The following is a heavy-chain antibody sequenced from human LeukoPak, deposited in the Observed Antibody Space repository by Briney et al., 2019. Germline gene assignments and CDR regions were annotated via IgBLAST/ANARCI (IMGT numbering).Heavy chain of an antibody. CDR1: GGTFSSYA. J-gene: IGHJ6*02. D-gene: IGHD3-10*01. CDR2: IIPIFGTA. V-gene: IGHV1-69*13. Sequence: SVKVSCKASGGTFSSYAISWVRQAPGQGLEWMGGIIPIFGTANYAQKFQGRVTITADESTSTAYMELSSLRPEDTALYYCVKDMNPGGADVWGQGTTVTVSS. CDR3: VKDMNPGGADV.